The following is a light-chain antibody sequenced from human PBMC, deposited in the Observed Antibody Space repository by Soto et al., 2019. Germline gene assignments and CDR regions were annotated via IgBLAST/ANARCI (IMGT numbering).Light chain of an antibody. CDR1: QSVSSF. J-gene: IGKJ1*01. Sequence: EIVLTQSPATLSLSPGERATLSCRASQSVSSFLAWYQQRRGQAPRLLIYDASNRATGIPGRISGSGSGTDFTLTINGLEPEDFAVYYCQQRSNRPWTFGQGTKVEIK. CDR2: DAS. CDR3: QQRSNRPWT. V-gene: IGKV3-11*01.